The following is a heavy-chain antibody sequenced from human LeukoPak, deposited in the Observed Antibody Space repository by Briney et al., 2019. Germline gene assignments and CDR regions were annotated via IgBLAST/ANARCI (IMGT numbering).Heavy chain of an antibody. V-gene: IGHV1-69*05. J-gene: IGHJ3*02. CDR1: GGTFSSYA. CDR2: IIPIFGTV. CDR3: ARVSSNNYYDSSGYDAFDI. D-gene: IGHD3-22*01. Sequence: SVKVSCKASGGTFSSYAISWVRQAPGQGLEWMGGIIPIFGTVNYAQKFQGRVTITTDESTSTAYMELSSLRSEDTAVYYCARVSSNNYYDSSGYDAFDIWGQGTMVTVSS.